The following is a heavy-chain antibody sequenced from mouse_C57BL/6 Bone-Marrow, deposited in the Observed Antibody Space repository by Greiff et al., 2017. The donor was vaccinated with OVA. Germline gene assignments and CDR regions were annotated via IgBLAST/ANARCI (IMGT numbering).Heavy chain of an antibody. V-gene: IGHV2-9-1*01. Sequence: VQLQQSGPGLVAPSQSLYISCTASGFSLTSYAISWVRQPPGKGLEWLGVIWTGGGTNYNSARNSRLSISKDNSKSKVFLKMNSRQTDDTARYYCARKHGYDPAGFAYWGQGTLVTVSA. J-gene: IGHJ3*01. CDR2: IWTGGGT. CDR3: ARKHGYDPAGFAY. CDR1: GFSLTSYA. D-gene: IGHD2-2*01.